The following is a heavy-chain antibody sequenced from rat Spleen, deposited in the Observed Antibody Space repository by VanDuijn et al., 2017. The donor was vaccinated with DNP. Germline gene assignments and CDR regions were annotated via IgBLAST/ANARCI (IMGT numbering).Heavy chain of an antibody. D-gene: IGHD1-1*01. V-gene: IGHV3-1*01. Sequence: EVHLQESGPGLVKPSQSLSLTCSVTGYSITSTYRWNWIRKFPGNKMEWIGHISYSGSTSYNPSLKSRISITRDTSKNQFFLQLNSLTTEDTATYYCARLRLEWEVRAMDAWGQGTSVTVSS. J-gene: IGHJ4*01. CDR1: GYSITSTY. CDR2: ISYSGST. CDR3: ARLRLEWEVRAMDA.